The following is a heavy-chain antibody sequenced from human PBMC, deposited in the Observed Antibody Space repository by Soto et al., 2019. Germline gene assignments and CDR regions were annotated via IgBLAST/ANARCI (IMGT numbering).Heavy chain of an antibody. D-gene: IGHD3-3*01. V-gene: IGHV1-46*01. Sequence: GASVKVSCKASGYTFTSYYMHWVRQAPGQGLEWMGIINPSGGSTSYAQKFQGRVTMTRDTSTSTVYMELSSLRSEDTAVYYCARDLKEWLSVRNYYGMDVWGQGTTVTVSS. J-gene: IGHJ6*02. CDR3: ARDLKEWLSVRNYYGMDV. CDR2: INPSGGST. CDR1: GYTFTSYY.